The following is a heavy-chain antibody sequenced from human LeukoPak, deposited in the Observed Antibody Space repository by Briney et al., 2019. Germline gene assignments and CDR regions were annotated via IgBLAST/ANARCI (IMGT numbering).Heavy chain of an antibody. CDR1: GFTFSSYG. CDR2: ISYDGSNK. CDR3: AKDPPIQLWANQNHFGY. J-gene: IGHJ4*02. D-gene: IGHD5-18*01. V-gene: IGHV3-30*18. Sequence: GGSLRLSCAASGFTFSSYGMHWVRQAPGKGLEWVAVISYDGSNKYYADSVKGRFTISRDNSKNTLYLQMNSLRAEDTAVYYCAKDPPIQLWANQNHFGYWGQGTLVTVSS.